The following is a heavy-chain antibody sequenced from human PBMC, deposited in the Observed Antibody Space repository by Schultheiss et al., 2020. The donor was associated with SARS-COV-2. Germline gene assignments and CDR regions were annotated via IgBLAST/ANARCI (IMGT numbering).Heavy chain of an antibody. J-gene: IGHJ5*02. CDR2: MNPNSGNT. V-gene: IGHV1-8*03. CDR3: AKGEKVNSNSGWSNWFDP. Sequence: ASVKVSCKASGYTFTSYDINWVRQATGQGLEWMGWMNPNSGNTGYAQKFQGRVTITADKSTSTVFMELSSLRAEDTAVYYCAKGEKVNSNSGWSNWFDPWGQGALVT. D-gene: IGHD6-19*01. CDR1: GYTFTSYD.